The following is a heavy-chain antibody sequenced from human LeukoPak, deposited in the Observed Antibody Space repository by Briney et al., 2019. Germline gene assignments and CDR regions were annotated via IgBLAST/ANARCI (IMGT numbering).Heavy chain of an antibody. J-gene: IGHJ4*02. CDR1: GGTFSSYA. CDR3: ARARYTRRGRFFDY. D-gene: IGHD1-1*01. Sequence: SVKVSCKASGGTFSSYAISWVRQAPGQGLEWMGGIIPIFGTANYAQKFQGRVTMTEDTSTDTAYMELSSLRSEDTAVYYCARARYTRRGRFFDYWGQGTLVTVSS. CDR2: IIPIFGTA. V-gene: IGHV1-69*06.